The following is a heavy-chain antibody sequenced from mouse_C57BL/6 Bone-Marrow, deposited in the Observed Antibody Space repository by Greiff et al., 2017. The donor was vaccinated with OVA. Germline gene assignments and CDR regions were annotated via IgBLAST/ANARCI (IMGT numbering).Heavy chain of an antibody. CDR3: ARRRQLRHFDY. Sequence: VKLMESGAELVKPGASVKISCKASGYAFSSYWMNWVKQRPGKGLEWIGQIYPGDGDTNYNGKFKGKATLTADKSSSTAYMQLSSLTSEDSAVYFCARRRQLRHFDYWGQGTTLTVSS. CDR1: GYAFSSYW. V-gene: IGHV1-80*01. D-gene: IGHD3-2*02. J-gene: IGHJ2*01. CDR2: IYPGDGDT.